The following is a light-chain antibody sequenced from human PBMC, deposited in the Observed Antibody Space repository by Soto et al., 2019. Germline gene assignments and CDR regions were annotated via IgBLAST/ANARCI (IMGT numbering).Light chain of an antibody. J-gene: IGKJ1*01. CDR1: QSVSSN. V-gene: IGKV3-15*01. Sequence: EIVMTQSPATLSVSPGERATLSCRASQSVSSNLAWYQQKPGQAPRLLIYGASTRATGIPARFSGSGSGTEFTLTISSLQSKDFAVYYCQQYNNWPVGFCQGT. CDR2: GAS. CDR3: QQYNNWPVG.